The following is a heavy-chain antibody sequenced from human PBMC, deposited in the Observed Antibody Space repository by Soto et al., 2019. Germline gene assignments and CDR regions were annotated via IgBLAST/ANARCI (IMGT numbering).Heavy chain of an antibody. Sequence: SETLSLTCAVYGGSFSGYYWSWIRQPPGKGLEWIGEINHSGSTNYNPSLKSRVTISVDTSKNQFSLKLSSVTAADTAVYYCARGNGYRYGPGWYYYYYGMDVWGQGTTVTVYS. CDR1: GGSFSGYY. CDR2: INHSGST. J-gene: IGHJ6*02. CDR3: ARGNGYRYGPGWYYYYYGMDV. V-gene: IGHV4-34*01. D-gene: IGHD5-18*01.